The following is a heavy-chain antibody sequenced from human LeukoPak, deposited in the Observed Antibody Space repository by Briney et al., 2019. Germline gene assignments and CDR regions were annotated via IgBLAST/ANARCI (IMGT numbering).Heavy chain of an antibody. D-gene: IGHD4-11*01. J-gene: IGHJ3*02. V-gene: IGHV1-46*01. CDR1: GYTFISYR. CDR3: ARAYSNYPLDAFDI. Sequence: ASVKVSCKPSGYTFISYRISWVRQAPGQGLEWMGIINPSGGSTSYAQKFQGRVTMTRDTSTSTVYMELSSLRSEDTAVYYCARAYSNYPLDAFDIWGQGTMVTVSS. CDR2: INPSGGST.